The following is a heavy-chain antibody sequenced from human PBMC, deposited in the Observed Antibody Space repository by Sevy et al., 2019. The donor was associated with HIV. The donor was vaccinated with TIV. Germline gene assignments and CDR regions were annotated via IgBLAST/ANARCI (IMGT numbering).Heavy chain of an antibody. CDR1: GFTFDDYA. D-gene: IGHD4-17*01. CDR2: ISWDGGST. J-gene: IGHJ6*02. CDR3: AKDLHGDYYYCGIGV. V-gene: IGHV3-43D*03. Sequence: GGSLRLSCAASGFTFDDYAMHWVRQAPGKGLEWVSLISWDGGSTYYADSVKGRFTISKDNSKNSLYLQMNSLRDEDTALYYCAKDLHGDYYYCGIGVWGQGTTVTVSS.